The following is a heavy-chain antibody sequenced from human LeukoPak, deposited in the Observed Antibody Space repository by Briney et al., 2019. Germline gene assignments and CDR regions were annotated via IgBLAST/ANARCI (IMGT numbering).Heavy chain of an antibody. V-gene: IGHV1-69-2*01. CDR2: VDPEDGET. D-gene: IGHD3-22*01. J-gene: IGHJ5*02. Sequence: ASVKISCKVSGYTFTDYYMHWVQQAPGKGLEWMGLVDPEDGETIYAEKFQGRVTITADTSTDTAYMELSSLRSEDTAVYYCATDPYCYDSSGLSKRFDPWGQGTLVTVSS. CDR3: ATDPYCYDSSGLSKRFDP. CDR1: GYTFTDYY.